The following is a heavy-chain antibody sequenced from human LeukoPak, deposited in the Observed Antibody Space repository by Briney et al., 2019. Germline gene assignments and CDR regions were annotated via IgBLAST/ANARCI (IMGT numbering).Heavy chain of an antibody. Sequence: GGSLRLSCAASGFTLSSYAMNWVRQAPGKGLAWVSTITGSGVSTYYADSVKGRFTISRDNSKNTLNLQMNSLRAEDAAVYYCARDGQGDYDYVWGSYRPDYWGQGTLVTVSS. CDR2: ITGSGVST. V-gene: IGHV3-23*01. CDR1: GFTLSSYA. J-gene: IGHJ4*02. D-gene: IGHD3-16*02. CDR3: ARDGQGDYDYVWGSYRPDY.